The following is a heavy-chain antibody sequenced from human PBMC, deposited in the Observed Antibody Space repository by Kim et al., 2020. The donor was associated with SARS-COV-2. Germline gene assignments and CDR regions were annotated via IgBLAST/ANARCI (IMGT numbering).Heavy chain of an antibody. J-gene: IGHJ4*02. CDR2: ITGTSSTI. CDR3: ATSNGGLDY. V-gene: IGHV3-48*02. Sequence: GGSLRLSCTGSGFNFNIYSMNWVRQAPGKRLEWISYITGTSSTINYADSVKGRVTISRDNAKQSVYLQINSLRDEDTAIYYCATSNGGLDYWGQGTLVTVSS. D-gene: IGHD2-8*01. CDR1: GFNFNIYS.